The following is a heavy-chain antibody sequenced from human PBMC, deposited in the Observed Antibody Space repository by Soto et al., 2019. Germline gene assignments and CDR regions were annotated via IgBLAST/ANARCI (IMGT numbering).Heavy chain of an antibody. CDR1: GYSFSSYW. Sequence: PGECLKSSCKGSGYSFSSYWIGWVRQMPGKGLEWMGFIYPGDSETRYSPSFQGQVTISVDKSISTAYLQWSSLKASDTAIYYCARDYDYALDYWGQGTLVPVS. V-gene: IGHV5-51*01. D-gene: IGHD3-16*01. CDR3: ARDYDYALDY. CDR2: IYPGDSET. J-gene: IGHJ4*02.